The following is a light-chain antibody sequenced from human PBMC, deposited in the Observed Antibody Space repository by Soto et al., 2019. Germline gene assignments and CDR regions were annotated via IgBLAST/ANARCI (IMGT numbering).Light chain of an antibody. CDR1: SSDVGDYNY. Sequence: QSALTQPAFVSGSPGQSITISCTGTSSDVGDYNYVSWYQQHPGKAPKLMIYDVSNRPSGVSNRFSGSKSGNTASLTISGLQSEDEADYYCSSYTSNSPVVFGGGTKLTVL. J-gene: IGLJ2*01. V-gene: IGLV2-14*03. CDR3: SSYTSNSPVV. CDR2: DVS.